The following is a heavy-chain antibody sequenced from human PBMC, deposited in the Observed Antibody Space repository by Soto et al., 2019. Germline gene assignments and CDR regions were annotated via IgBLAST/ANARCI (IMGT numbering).Heavy chain of an antibody. D-gene: IGHD3-22*01. Sequence: EVQLVESGGGLVQPGGSLRLSCAASGFTVSSNYMSWVRQAPGKGLEWVSVIYSGGSTYYADSVKGRFTISRDNSKNTLYLQMNSLRAEDTAVCYCARDVDYDSSGYPNAFDIWGQGTMVTVSS. J-gene: IGHJ3*02. CDR1: GFTVSSNY. CDR3: ARDVDYDSSGYPNAFDI. CDR2: IYSGGST. V-gene: IGHV3-66*01.